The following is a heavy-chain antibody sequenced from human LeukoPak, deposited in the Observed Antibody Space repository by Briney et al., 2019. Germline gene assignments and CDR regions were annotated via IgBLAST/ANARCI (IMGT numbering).Heavy chain of an antibody. CDR1: GYSFTNYW. V-gene: IGHV5-51*01. D-gene: IGHD4-23*01. CDR2: IYPGDSDT. Sequence: GESLKISCQASGYSFTNYWIGWVRQMPGKGLEWMGIIYPGDSDTRYRPSFQGQVTISADKSISTAYLQWSSLKASDTAMYYCASHSGPYGGNPVDYWGQGTLVTVSS. J-gene: IGHJ4*02. CDR3: ASHSGPYGGNPVDY.